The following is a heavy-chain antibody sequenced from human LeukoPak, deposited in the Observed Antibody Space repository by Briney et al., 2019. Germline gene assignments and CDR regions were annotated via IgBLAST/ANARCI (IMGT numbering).Heavy chain of an antibody. D-gene: IGHD6-19*01. CDR3: ASSKPQYSTGWYYFDY. CDR2: IYYSGST. Sequence: PSETLSRTCTVSGGSVSSGSYYWSWIRQPPGKGLEWIGYIYYSGSTNYNPSLKSRVTISIDTSKNQFSLKLTPVTAADTAVYYCASSKPQYSTGWYYFDYWGQGTLVTVSS. J-gene: IGHJ4*02. CDR1: GGSVSSGSYY. V-gene: IGHV4-61*01.